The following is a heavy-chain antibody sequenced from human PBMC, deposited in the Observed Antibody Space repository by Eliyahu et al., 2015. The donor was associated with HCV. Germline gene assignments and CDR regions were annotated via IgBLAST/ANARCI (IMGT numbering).Heavy chain of an antibody. V-gene: IGHV3-13*01. CDR1: GFTXGCXA. J-gene: IGHJ5*02. CDR3: ARGKYCSSTSCYRLVGSFDP. D-gene: IGHD2-2*01. CDR2: IGTAGDT. Sequence: EVQLVESVGGLVQPGGSLRLSCAXSGFTXGCXAXPWVRQVTGKGLEWVSGIGTAGDTYYPGSVKGRFTISRENAKNSLFLQMNSLRAGDTAVYYCARGKYCSSTSCYRLVGSFDPWGQGTLVTVSS.